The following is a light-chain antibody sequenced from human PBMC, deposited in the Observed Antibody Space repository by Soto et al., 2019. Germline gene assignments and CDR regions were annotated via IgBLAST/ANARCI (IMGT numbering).Light chain of an antibody. CDR1: SSNIGSNY. V-gene: IGLV1-47*02. Sequence: SVLTQPPSASGTPGQRVTISCSGSSSNIGSNYVYWYQQLPGKAPKLLISAVSQRPSGVPDRFSGSKSGNTASLTISGLQADDEADYFCYSYTASDIWVFGGGTKVTV. J-gene: IGLJ3*02. CDR2: AVS. CDR3: YSYTASDIWV.